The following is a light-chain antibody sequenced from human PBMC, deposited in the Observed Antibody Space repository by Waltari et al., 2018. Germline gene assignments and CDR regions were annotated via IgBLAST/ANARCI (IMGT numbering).Light chain of an antibody. CDR3: ATWDNSLSEVV. CDR1: ISNVGDHY. Sequence: QSVLTRPPSVPSAPGQRVTISSTASISNVGDHYVSWYHQLPGTAPKLLIYDNNKRPSGIPDRFSASKSGTSATLGITGLQIGDEADYYCATWDNSLSEVVFGGGTKLTVL. J-gene: IGLJ2*01. V-gene: IGLV1-51*01. CDR2: DNN.